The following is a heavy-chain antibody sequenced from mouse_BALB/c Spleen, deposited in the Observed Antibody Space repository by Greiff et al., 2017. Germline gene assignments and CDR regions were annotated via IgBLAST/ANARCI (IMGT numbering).Heavy chain of an antibody. V-gene: IGHV14-3*02. D-gene: IGHD1-1*01. CDR1: GFNIKDTY. Sequence: EVKLVESGAELVKPGASVKLSCTASGFNIKDTYMHWVKQRPEQGLEWIGRIDPANGNTKYDPKFQGKATITADTSSNTAYLQLSSLTSEDTAVYYCARPYYYGGYFDVWGAGTTVTVSS. CDR3: ARPYYYGGYFDV. CDR2: IDPANGNT. J-gene: IGHJ1*01.